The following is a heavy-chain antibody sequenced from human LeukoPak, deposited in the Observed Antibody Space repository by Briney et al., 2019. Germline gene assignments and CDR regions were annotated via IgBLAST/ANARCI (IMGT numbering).Heavy chain of an antibody. CDR2: IYYSGST. CDR3: AGHYDSSGYYGYFDY. D-gene: IGHD3-22*01. Sequence: ETLSLTCTVSGGSISSYYWSWIRQPPGKGLEWIGYIYYSGSTNYNPSLKSRVTISVDTSKNQFSLKLSSVTAADTAVYYCAGHYDSSGYYGYFDYWGQGTLVTVSS. V-gene: IGHV4-59*08. J-gene: IGHJ4*02. CDR1: GGSISSYY.